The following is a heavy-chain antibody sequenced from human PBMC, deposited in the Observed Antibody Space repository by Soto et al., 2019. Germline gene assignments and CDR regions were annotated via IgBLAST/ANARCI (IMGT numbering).Heavy chain of an antibody. V-gene: IGHV1-69*13. CDR2: IIPIFGTA. CDR3: ARDPPLSVVVPAAKNYYYYGMDV. CDR1: GVAFSSYA. Sequence: SVKVSCKASGVAFSSYAISWVRQAPGQGLEWMGGIIPIFGTANYAQKFQGRVTITADESTSTAYMELSSLRSEDTAVYYCARDPPLSVVVPAAKNYYYYGMDVWGQGTTVTVS. D-gene: IGHD2-2*01. J-gene: IGHJ6*02.